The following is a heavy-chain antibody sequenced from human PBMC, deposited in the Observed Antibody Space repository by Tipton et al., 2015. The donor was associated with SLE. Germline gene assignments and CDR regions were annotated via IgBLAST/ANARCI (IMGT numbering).Heavy chain of an antibody. CDR3: ARPLVGYCSSLNCGGAFDV. Sequence: QLVQSGGGVVQPGTSLRLSCAASGFTFSSYGMHWVRQAPGKGLEWVAVIWYDGSEKYYADSVKGRFTISRDTSKNMLYVQMNSLRAEDTAVYYCARPLVGYCSSLNCGGAFDVWGQGTVVTVSS. CDR1: GFTFSSYG. J-gene: IGHJ3*01. CDR2: IWYDGSEK. D-gene: IGHD2-2*01. V-gene: IGHV3-33*01.